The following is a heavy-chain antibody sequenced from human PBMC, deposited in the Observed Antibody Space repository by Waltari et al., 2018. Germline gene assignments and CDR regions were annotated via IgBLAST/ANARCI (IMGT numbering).Heavy chain of an antibody. CDR2: IYYRGCT. CDR3: ARGGIVGATRLDY. J-gene: IGHJ4*02. Sequence: QVQLQESGPGLVKPSGTLSLTCTVSGGSISSYYWSWIRQPPGKGLEWIGYIYYRGCTSYNPSLKSRVTISVDTSKNQFSLKLSSVTAADTAVYYCARGGIVGATRLDYWGQGTLVTVSS. D-gene: IGHD1-26*01. V-gene: IGHV4-59*01. CDR1: GGSISSYY.